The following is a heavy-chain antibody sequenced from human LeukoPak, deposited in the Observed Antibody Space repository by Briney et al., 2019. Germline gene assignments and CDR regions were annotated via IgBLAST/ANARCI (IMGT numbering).Heavy chain of an antibody. V-gene: IGHV3-66*01. J-gene: IGHJ3*02. Sequence: GGSLRLSCAASGLTVSSNYMNWVRQAPGKGLEWVSVIYSGGSTYYADSVKGRFTISRDNSKNMLYLQMNSLRAEDTGIYYCATPRSLEIWGQGTMVTVSS. CDR3: ATPRSLEI. CDR1: GLTVSSNY. CDR2: IYSGGST.